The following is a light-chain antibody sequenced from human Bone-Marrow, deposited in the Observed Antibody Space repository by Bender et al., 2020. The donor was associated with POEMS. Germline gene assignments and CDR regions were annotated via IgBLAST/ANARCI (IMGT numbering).Light chain of an antibody. CDR1: GLSKHY. J-gene: IGLJ1*01. CDR3: QSPDPIGTYV. CDR2: KDT. Sequence: SYELTQPPSVSVSPGQTARITCSGDGLSKHYAYWYQQKTGQAPLLLIYKDTERPSGIPDRFSGSSSGTTATLTITGVRSEDEADYYCQSPDPIGTYVFGTGTTVTVL. V-gene: IGLV3-25*01.